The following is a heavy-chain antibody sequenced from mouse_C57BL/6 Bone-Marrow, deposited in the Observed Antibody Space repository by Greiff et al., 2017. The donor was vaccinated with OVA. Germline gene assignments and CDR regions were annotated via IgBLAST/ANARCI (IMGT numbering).Heavy chain of an antibody. CDR1: GFSLTSYG. Sequence: VKLKQSGPGLVQPSQSLSITCTVSGFSLTSYGVHWVRQSPGKGLEWLGVIWRGGSTDYNAAFMSRLSITKDNSKSQVFFKMNSLQADDTAIYDCAKTPYGYGYAMDYWGQGTSVTVSS. V-gene: IGHV2-5*01. CDR2: IWRGGST. J-gene: IGHJ4*01. D-gene: IGHD2-2*01. CDR3: AKTPYGYGYAMDY.